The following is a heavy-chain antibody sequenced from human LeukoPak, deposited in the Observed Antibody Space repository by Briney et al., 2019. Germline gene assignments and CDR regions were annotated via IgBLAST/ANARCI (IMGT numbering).Heavy chain of an antibody. CDR3: ARRDTGTMHAFDI. CDR1: GYRFTNYW. CDR2: IYPGDSDT. J-gene: IGHJ3*02. Sequence: GESLKISCKGSGYRFTNYWIAWVRQMPGKGLEWMGLIYPGDSDTRYSPSFQGQVTISADKSISTAFLQWSSLKASDTAMYYCARRDTGTMHAFDIWGQGTMVTVSS. V-gene: IGHV5-51*01. D-gene: IGHD1-7*01.